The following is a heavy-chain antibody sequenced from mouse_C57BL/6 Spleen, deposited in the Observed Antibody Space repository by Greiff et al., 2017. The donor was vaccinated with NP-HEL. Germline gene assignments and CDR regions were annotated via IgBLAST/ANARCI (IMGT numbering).Heavy chain of an antibody. V-gene: IGHV14-1*01. CDR1: GFNIKDYY. CDR2: IDPEDGDT. J-gene: IGHJ3*01. D-gene: IGHD2-4*01. CDR3: TTRDYDYDGGLAY. Sequence: EVQLQQSGAELVRPGASVKLSCTASGFNIKDYYMHWVKQRPEQGLEWIGRIDPEDGDTEDAPKFQGKATMTADTSSNTAYLQLSSLTSEDTAVYYCTTRDYDYDGGLAYWGQGILVTVSA.